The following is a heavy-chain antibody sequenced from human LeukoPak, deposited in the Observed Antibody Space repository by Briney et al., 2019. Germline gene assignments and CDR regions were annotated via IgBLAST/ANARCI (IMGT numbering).Heavy chain of an antibody. J-gene: IGHJ4*02. CDR3: ARVRKAAAGRGGFDY. CDR1: GGPFSGYY. D-gene: IGHD6-13*01. Sequence: PSETLSLTCAVYGGPFSGYYWSWIRQPPGKGLEWIGEINHSGSTNYNPSLKSRVTISVDTSKNQFSLKLSSVTAADTAVYYCARVRKAAAGRGGFDYWGQGTLVTVSS. V-gene: IGHV4-34*01. CDR2: INHSGST.